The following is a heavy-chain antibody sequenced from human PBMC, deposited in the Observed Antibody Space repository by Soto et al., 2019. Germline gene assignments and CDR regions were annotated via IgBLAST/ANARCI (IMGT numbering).Heavy chain of an antibody. V-gene: IGHV3-7*01. CDR2: IKQDGSEK. Sequence: EVQLVESGGGLVQPGGSLRRSCAASGFTFSSYWISWVRQAPGKGREWVANIKQDGSEKYYVEAVKGRFTTSRDNSKNSLIRKMNSLRAEETALYYCARAQRYNWELKSFDPWGQGTLVTVSS. D-gene: IGHD1-20*01. CDR1: GFTFSSYW. CDR3: ARAQRYNWELKSFDP. J-gene: IGHJ5*02.